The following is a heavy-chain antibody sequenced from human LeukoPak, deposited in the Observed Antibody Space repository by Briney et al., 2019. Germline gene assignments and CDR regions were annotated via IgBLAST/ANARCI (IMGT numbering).Heavy chain of an antibody. J-gene: IGHJ4*02. Sequence: GGSLRLSCGASGFTFSSYGLHWVRQAPGKGLEWVAFIRYDGSDKYYTDSVKGRFTISRDNSKNTLYLQMNSLRGEDTAVYYCAKGFDYYLDYWGQGTLVTVSS. CDR1: GFTFSSYG. D-gene: IGHD3-9*01. CDR2: IRYDGSDK. V-gene: IGHV3-30*02. CDR3: AKGFDYYLDY.